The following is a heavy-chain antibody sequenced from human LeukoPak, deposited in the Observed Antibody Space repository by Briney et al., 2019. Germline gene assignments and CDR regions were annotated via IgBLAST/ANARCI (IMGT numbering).Heavy chain of an antibody. CDR2: IYYSGTT. V-gene: IGHV4-59*01. D-gene: IGHD6-13*01. Sequence: SETLSLTCTVSGGSISSYYWNWIRQPPGKGLEWIGYIYYSGTTNYNPSLKSRVTISVDTSKNQFSLKLSSVTAADTAVYYCARGVYIAAAQYGYWGQGTPVTVSS. CDR3: ARGVYIAAAQYGY. CDR1: GGSISSYY. J-gene: IGHJ4*02.